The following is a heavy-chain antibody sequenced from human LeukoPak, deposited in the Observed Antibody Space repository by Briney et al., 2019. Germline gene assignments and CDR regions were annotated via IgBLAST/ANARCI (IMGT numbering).Heavy chain of an antibody. CDR2: ISAYNGNT. Sequence: GASVKVSCKASGYTFTSYGISWVRQAPGQGLEWMGWISAYNGNTNYAQKLQGRVTMTTDTSTSTAYMELRSLRSDDTAVYYCARDPRQYYDFWSGYYRGGLFDPWGQGTLVTVSS. J-gene: IGHJ5*02. V-gene: IGHV1-18*01. CDR1: GYTFTSYG. D-gene: IGHD3-3*01. CDR3: ARDPRQYYDFWSGYYRGGLFDP.